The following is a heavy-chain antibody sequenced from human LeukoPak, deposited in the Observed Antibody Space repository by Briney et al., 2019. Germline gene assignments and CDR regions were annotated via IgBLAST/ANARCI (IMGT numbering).Heavy chain of an antibody. D-gene: IGHD1-26*01. Sequence: GGSLRLSCAASGFTFSSYSMNWVRQAPGKGLEWVSYISSSSSTIYYADPVKGRFTISRDNAKNSLYLQMNSLRAEDTAVYYCARDLQGATTLYNWFDPWGQGTLVTVSS. CDR2: ISSSSSTI. V-gene: IGHV3-48*01. CDR3: ARDLQGATTLYNWFDP. J-gene: IGHJ5*02. CDR1: GFTFSSYS.